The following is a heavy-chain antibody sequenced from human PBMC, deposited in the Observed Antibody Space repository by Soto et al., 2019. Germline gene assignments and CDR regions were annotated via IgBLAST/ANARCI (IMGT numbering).Heavy chain of an antibody. CDR1: GFSFSDNY. CDR2: ISGNTRYV. Sequence: GGSLRLSCVVSGFSFSDNYMTWIRQAPGKGLEWVSYISGNTRYVNYADSVKGRFTISRDNSKNTLYLQMNSLRAEDTAVYYCAKYYYDSSGSPGSAFDYWGQGTLVTVSS. D-gene: IGHD3-22*01. J-gene: IGHJ4*02. CDR3: AKYYYDSSGSPGSAFDY. V-gene: IGHV3-11*03.